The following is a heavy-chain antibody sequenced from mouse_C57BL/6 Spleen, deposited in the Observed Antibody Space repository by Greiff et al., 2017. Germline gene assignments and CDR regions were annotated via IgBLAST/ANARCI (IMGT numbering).Heavy chain of an antibody. V-gene: IGHV1-55*01. CDR1: GYTFTSYW. CDR2: IYPGSGST. J-gene: IGHJ4*01. Sequence: QVQLQQPGAELVKPGASVKMSCKASGYTFTSYWITWVKQRPGQGLEWIGDIYPGSGSTNYNEKFKSKATLTVDTSSSTAYMQLSSLTSEDSAVYYCARKGKLLHYAMDYWGQGTSVTVSS. CDR3: ARKGKLLHYAMDY. D-gene: IGHD1-1*01.